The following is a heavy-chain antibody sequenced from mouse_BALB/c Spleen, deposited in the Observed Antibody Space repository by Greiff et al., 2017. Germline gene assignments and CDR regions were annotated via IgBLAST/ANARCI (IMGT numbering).Heavy chain of an antibody. CDR1: GFTFSSFG. J-gene: IGHJ3*01. V-gene: IGHV5-17*02. CDR2: ISSGSSTI. D-gene: IGHD1-1*01. Sequence: EVKVVESGGGLVQPGGSRKLSCAASGFTFSSFGMHWVRQAPEKGLEWVAYISSGSSTIYYADTVKGRFTISRDNPKSTLFLQMTSLRSEDTAMYYCARSSYGFAYWGQGTLVTVSA. CDR3: ARSSYGFAY.